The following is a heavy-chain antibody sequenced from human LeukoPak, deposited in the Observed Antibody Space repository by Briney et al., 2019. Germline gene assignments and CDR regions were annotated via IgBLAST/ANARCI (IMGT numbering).Heavy chain of an antibody. CDR3: AGPVTHPHYYDSSGRNYYYYYGMDV. D-gene: IGHD3-22*01. J-gene: IGHJ6*02. CDR2: INPSGGST. CDR1: GYTFTSYY. Sequence: ASVKVSCKASGYTFTSYYMHWVRQAPGQGLEWMGIINPSGGSTSYAQKFQGRVTMTRDTSTSTVYMELSSLRSEDTAVYYCAGPVTHPHYYDSSGRNYYYYYGMDVWGQGTTVTVSS. V-gene: IGHV1-46*01.